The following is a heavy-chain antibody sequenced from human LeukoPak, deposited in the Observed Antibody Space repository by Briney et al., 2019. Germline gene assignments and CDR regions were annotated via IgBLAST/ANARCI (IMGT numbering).Heavy chain of an antibody. CDR3: ARHRRYSSPYYYMDV. J-gene: IGHJ6*03. Sequence: PSETLSLTCTVSGASVSGSAYYWGWIRQPPGKGLEWIGNIYYSGSTYYNPSLKSRVTISVDTSKNQFSLKLSSVTAADTAVYYCARHRRYSSPYYYMDVWGKGTTVTISS. CDR2: IYYSGST. CDR1: GASVSGSAYY. V-gene: IGHV4-39*01. D-gene: IGHD6-19*01.